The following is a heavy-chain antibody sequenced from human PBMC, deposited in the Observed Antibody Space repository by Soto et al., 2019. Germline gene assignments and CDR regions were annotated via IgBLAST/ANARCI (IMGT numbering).Heavy chain of an antibody. J-gene: IGHJ6*02. CDR1: GYTFTSYG. V-gene: IGHV1-18*01. CDR2: ISAYNGNT. CDR3: ARDTQQLDLYYYYGMDV. Sequence: ASVKVSCKASGYTFTSYGISWVRQAPGQGLEWMGWISAYNGNTNYAQKPQGRVTMTTDTSTSTAHMELRSLRSDDTAVYYCARDTQQLDLYYYYGMDVWGQGTTVTVSS. D-gene: IGHD6-13*01.